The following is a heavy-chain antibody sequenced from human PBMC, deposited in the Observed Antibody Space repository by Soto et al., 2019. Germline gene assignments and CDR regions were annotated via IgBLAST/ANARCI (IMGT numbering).Heavy chain of an antibody. CDR2: ISAYNGNT. V-gene: IGHV1-18*01. CDR1: GYTFTSYG. CDR3: ARVGENLGEYVGYYYYGMDV. Sequence: ASVKVSCKASGYTFTSYGISWVRQAPGQGLEWMGWISAYNGNTNYAQKLQGRVTMTTDTSTSTAYMELRSLRSDDTAVYYCARVGENLGEYVGYYYYGMDVWGQGTTVPVSS. D-gene: IGHD3-16*01. J-gene: IGHJ6*02.